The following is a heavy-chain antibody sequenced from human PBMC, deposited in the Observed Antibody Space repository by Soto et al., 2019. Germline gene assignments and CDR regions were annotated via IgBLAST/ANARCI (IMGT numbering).Heavy chain of an antibody. Sequence: QVQLVASGGGVVQPGRSLSLSCAASGFTLSGHGLHWVRQAPGKGLEWVAVVTHHGTERHYPDSVKGRFTITRDISKNTFYLQMNSLRVEDTAMYYCAREKNSGYYRTVDYWGQGTLVTVSS. V-gene: IGHV3-30*03. CDR1: GFTLSGHG. D-gene: IGHD3-10*01. CDR3: AREKNSGYYRTVDY. CDR2: VTHHGTER. J-gene: IGHJ4*02.